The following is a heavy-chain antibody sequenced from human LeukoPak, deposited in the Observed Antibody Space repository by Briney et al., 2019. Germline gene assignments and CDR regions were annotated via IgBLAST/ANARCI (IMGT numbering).Heavy chain of an antibody. V-gene: IGHV4-39*07. CDR1: GGSISSSSYY. Sequence: SETLSLTCTVSGGSISSSSYYWGWIRQPPGKGLEWIGSIYYSGSTYYNPSLKSRVTISVDTSKNQFSLKLSSVTAADTAVYYCARDSDYLDAFDIWGQGTMVTVSS. D-gene: IGHD4-17*01. CDR2: IYYSGST. J-gene: IGHJ3*02. CDR3: ARDSDYLDAFDI.